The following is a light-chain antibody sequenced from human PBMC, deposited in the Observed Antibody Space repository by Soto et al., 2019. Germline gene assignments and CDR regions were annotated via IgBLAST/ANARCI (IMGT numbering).Light chain of an antibody. CDR1: QSISTY. CDR3: QHRNEWPPGAT. V-gene: IGKV3-11*01. J-gene: IGKJ4*01. Sequence: EIVLTQSPATLSLSPGERASLSCRASQSISTYLAWYQQKPGQAPRRLIYDASMRAPGIPARFSGSGSGADFTLIISSLEPDDSAVYYCQHRNEWPPGATFGGGTKVEIK. CDR2: DAS.